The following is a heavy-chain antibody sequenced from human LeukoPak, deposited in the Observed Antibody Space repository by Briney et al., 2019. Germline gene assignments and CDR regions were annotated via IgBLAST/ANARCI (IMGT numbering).Heavy chain of an antibody. D-gene: IGHD6-13*01. J-gene: IGHJ4*02. Sequence: ASVKVSCKASGGTFSSYAISWVRQATGRGLEWMGWMNPNSGNTGYAQKFQGRVTITRNTSISTAYMELSSLRSEDTAVYYCVAAAGQLDYWGQGTLVTVSS. CDR1: GGTFSSYA. CDR3: VAAAGQLDY. V-gene: IGHV1-8*03. CDR2: MNPNSGNT.